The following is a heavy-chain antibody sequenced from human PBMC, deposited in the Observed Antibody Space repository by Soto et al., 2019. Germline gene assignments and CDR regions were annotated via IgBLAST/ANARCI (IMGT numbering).Heavy chain of an antibody. D-gene: IGHD3-10*01. CDR2: IWYDGSNK. CDR1: GFTFSSYG. Sequence: GGSLRLSCAASGFTFSSYGMHWVRQAPGKGLEWVAVIWYDGSNKYYADSVKGRFTISRDNSKNTLYLQMNSLRAEDTAVYYCARRGWFGELSYYYYGMDVWGQGTTVTVSS. J-gene: IGHJ6*02. CDR3: ARRGWFGELSYYYYGMDV. V-gene: IGHV3-33*01.